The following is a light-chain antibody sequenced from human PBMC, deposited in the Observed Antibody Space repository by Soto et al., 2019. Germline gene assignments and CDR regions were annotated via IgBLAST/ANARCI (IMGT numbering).Light chain of an antibody. J-gene: IGKJ5*01. V-gene: IGKV3-20*01. CDR3: QQNGSSPT. CDR1: QSVSSSY. Sequence: EIVLTQSPGTLSLSPGERATLSCRASQSVSSSYLAWYQQTPGQAPRLLIYGASSRATGIPDRFSGSGSGTDFIIINSRLDPEVFAVYYCQQNGSSPTFGQGTRLEIK. CDR2: GAS.